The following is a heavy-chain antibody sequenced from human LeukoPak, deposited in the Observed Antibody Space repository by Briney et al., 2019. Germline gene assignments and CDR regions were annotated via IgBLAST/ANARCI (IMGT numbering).Heavy chain of an antibody. CDR3: ARERSNFEY. CDR1: GFTLSGSD. J-gene: IGHJ4*02. V-gene: IGHV3-23*05. D-gene: IGHD5-24*01. CDR2: ISSSVSRT. Sequence: GGSLRLSXAAPGFTLSGSDMSWVRQAPGGGLQWVSSISSSVSRTFYADSVKGRFTISRDNSKNTLYLQMNNLRAEDTAVYYCARERSNFEYWGQGTLVTDSS.